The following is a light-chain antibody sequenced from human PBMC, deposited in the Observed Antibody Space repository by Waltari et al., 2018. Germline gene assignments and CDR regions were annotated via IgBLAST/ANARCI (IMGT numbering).Light chain of an antibody. J-gene: IGLJ1*01. Sequence: QAPLTPPRPVSGSPGHSVTIPCTGSSSIVAGYNYVSWYQHHPGKAPKLIIYDVNKRPSGVPDRFSGSKSGDTASLTISGLQVEDEADYYCCSYAGSYTYVFGTGTKVTV. CDR2: DVN. CDR3: CSYAGSYTYV. CDR1: SSIVAGYNY. V-gene: IGLV2-11*01.